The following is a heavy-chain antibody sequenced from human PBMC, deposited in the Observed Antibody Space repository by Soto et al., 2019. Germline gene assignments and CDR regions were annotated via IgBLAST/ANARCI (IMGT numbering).Heavy chain of an antibody. CDR3: ARDARERASSGRGDAFDI. D-gene: IGHD3-22*01. Sequence: QVQLVQSGAEVKKPGSSVKVSCKASGGTFSSYAISWVRQAPGQGLKWMGGIIPIFGTANYAQKFQGRVTITAEESTSTAYMELSSLRAEDTAVYYCARDARERASSGRGDAFDIWGQGTMVTVSS. J-gene: IGHJ3*02. CDR2: IIPIFGTA. CDR1: GGTFSSYA. V-gene: IGHV1-69*01.